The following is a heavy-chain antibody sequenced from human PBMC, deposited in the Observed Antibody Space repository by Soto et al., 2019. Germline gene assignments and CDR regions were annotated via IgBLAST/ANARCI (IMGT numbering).Heavy chain of an antibody. Sequence: SQTLSLTFAISGDSVSSNTSSWNCISQSPSRGLEWLGRTYYRSKWYNDYPASVKSRITINPDTSKNQFSLQLNSVGPEDTAVYYCVREIAPRGFDPWGQGTLVTVSS. D-gene: IGHD2-21*01. CDR3: VREIAPRGFDP. V-gene: IGHV6-1*01. CDR1: GDSVSSNTSS. J-gene: IGHJ5*02. CDR2: TYYRSKWYN.